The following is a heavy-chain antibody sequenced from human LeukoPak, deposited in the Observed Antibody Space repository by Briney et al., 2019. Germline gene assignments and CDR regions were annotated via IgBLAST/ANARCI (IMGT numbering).Heavy chain of an antibody. J-gene: IGHJ5*02. D-gene: IGHD6-13*01. CDR2: INPNSGGT. V-gene: IGHV1-2*02. CDR3: ARGSTEAAAEPYNWFDP. CDR1: GYTFTGYY. Sequence: ASVKVSCKASGYTFTGYYMHWVRQAPGQGLEWMGWINPNSGGTNYAQKFQGRVTMTRDTSISTAYMELSSLRSEDTAVYYCARGSTEAAAEPYNWFDPWGQGTLVTVSS.